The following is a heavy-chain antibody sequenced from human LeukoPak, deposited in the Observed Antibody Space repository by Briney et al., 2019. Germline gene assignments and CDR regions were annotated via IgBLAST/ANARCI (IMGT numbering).Heavy chain of an antibody. J-gene: IGHJ3*02. Sequence: GGSLRLSCTGSGFTFGHYALAWVRQAPGKGLEWLGFIRSQAYGMTIEYAASVKGRFSISRDNSKSIADLQINSLKTEDTAVYYCTTEYYDILSGYLDDAFEMWGQGTMVTVSS. D-gene: IGHD3-9*01. CDR1: GFTFGHYA. CDR3: TTEYYDILSGYLDDAFEM. V-gene: IGHV3-49*04. CDR2: IRSQAYGMTI.